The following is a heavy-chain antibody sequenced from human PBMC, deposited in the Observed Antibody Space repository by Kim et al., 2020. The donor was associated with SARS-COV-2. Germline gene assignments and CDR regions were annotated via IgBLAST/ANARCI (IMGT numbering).Heavy chain of an antibody. J-gene: IGHJ2*01. D-gene: IGHD2-15*01. CDR1: GFTFSAYC. Sequence: GGSLRLSCAASGFTFSAYCMSWVRQAPGKGLEWVSYISSSSSTIYYADSVKGRFTISRDNAKNSLYLQMNSLRAEDTAVYYCARVAGEATLLVVSDGGMSQWYFDLWGRGTLVTVSS. CDR3: ARVAGEATLLVVSDGGMSQWYFDL. CDR2: ISSSSSTI. V-gene: IGHV3-11*04.